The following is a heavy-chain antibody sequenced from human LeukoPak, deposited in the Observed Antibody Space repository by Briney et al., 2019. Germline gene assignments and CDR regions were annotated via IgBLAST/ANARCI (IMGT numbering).Heavy chain of an antibody. Sequence: PGGSLRLSCAASGFTFSSYGMHWVRQAPGKGLEGVAFIRYDGRSKYYADSVQGRFIISRDNSKNTLYLQMDSVRVEDTAVYYFAKDLDLCCSGGPCYSTLDYWGQGTLVTVSS. CDR3: AKDLDLCCSGGPCYSTLDY. CDR2: IRYDGRSK. V-gene: IGHV3-30*02. D-gene: IGHD2-15*01. CDR1: GFTFSSYG. J-gene: IGHJ4*02.